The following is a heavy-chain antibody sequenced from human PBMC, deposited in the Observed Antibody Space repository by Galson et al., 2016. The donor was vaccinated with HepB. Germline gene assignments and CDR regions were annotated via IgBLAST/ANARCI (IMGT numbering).Heavy chain of an antibody. CDR2: ISAYNGNT. CDR3: ARDPRKIRYQLLEIYYYYAMDV. Sequence: SVKVSCKASGYTFTTYGISWVRQAPGQGLEWMGWISAYNGNTNYAQKLQGRVTMTTDTSTSTAYMELRSLRSDDTAVYYCARDPRKIRYQLLEIYYYYAMDVLGQGTTVTVSS. V-gene: IGHV1-18*01. CDR1: GYTFTTYG. D-gene: IGHD2-2*01. J-gene: IGHJ6*02.